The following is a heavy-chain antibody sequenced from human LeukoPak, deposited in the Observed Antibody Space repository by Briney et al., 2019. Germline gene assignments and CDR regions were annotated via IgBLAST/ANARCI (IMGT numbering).Heavy chain of an antibody. CDR1: GYTFTSYY. CDR2: INPNGGST. V-gene: IGHV1-46*01. D-gene: IGHD3-9*01. J-gene: IGHJ3*01. Sequence: ASVKVSCRASGYTFTSYYMHWVRQAPGQGLEWMGIINPNGGSTSYAQKFQRRVTMTRDTSTSTVYMELSSLRSEDTAVYYCARDSPHYDILTGYTKAAFDVWGQGTMVTVSS. CDR3: ARDSPHYDILTGYTKAAFDV.